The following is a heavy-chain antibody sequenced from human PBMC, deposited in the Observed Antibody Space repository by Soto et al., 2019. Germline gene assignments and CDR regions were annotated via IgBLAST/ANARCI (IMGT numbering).Heavy chain of an antibody. D-gene: IGHD3-22*01. Sequence: GESLKISCKGSGYSFTSYWISWVRQMPGKGLEWMGRIDPSDSYTNYSPSFQGHVTISADKSISTAYLQWSSLKASDTAMYYCARHRRRYYYDSSGYYYSGMDVWGQGTTVTVS. CDR2: IDPSDSYT. CDR1: GYSFTSYW. V-gene: IGHV5-10-1*01. J-gene: IGHJ6*02. CDR3: ARHRRRYYYDSSGYYYSGMDV.